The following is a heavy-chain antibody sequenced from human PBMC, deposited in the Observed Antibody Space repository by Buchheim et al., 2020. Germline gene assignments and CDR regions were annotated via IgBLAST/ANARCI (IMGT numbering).Heavy chain of an antibody. Sequence: QGQLVESGGGVVQPGGSLRLSCAASGFTFSGYGMHWVRQAPGKGLEWVAVIWYDGSNKYYEESVKGRFTISRDNSKNTLYLQMNSLRVEDTAVYYCARRGPSMYYFDYWGQGTL. V-gene: IGHV3-33*01. CDR3: ARRGPSMYYFDY. CDR1: GFTFSGYG. J-gene: IGHJ4*02. D-gene: IGHD3-16*01. CDR2: IWYDGSNK.